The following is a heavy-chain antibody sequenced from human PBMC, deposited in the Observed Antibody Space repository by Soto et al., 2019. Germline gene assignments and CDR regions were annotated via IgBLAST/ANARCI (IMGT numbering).Heavy chain of an antibody. CDR1: GGTFSRHV. CDR3: VRGGSEGTGWYIWFDP. Sequence: QVQLVQSGAEVKKPGSSVKVSCKTYGGTFSRHVIGWVRQAPGQGLEWMGGVVPIFGTTNYAQKFKGRIKITADELTSTAVMELSSLTSEDTAVYYCVRGGSEGTGWYIWFDPWGQGTLVTVSS. D-gene: IGHD6-19*01. V-gene: IGHV1-69*01. J-gene: IGHJ5*02. CDR2: VVPIFGTT.